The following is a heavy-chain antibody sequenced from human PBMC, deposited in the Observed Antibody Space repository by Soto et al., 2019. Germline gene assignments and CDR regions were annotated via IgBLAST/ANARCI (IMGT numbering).Heavy chain of an antibody. V-gene: IGHV4-59*01. J-gene: IGHJ6*02. CDR3: ARLAYCGGDCYSGSGYYGMDV. Sequence: SETLYLTCTVSGGSISSFYWSWIRQPPGKGSEGIGYIYYSGSTNYNPSLKSRVTISVDTSKNQFSLKLSSVTAADTAVYYCARLAYCGGDCYSGSGYYGMDVWGQGTTVTVSS. CDR2: IYYSGST. D-gene: IGHD2-21*02. CDR1: GGSISSFY.